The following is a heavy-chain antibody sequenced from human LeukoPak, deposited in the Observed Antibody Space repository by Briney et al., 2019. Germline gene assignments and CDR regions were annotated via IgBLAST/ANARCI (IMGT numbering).Heavy chain of an antibody. J-gene: IGHJ4*02. CDR2: INHSGRT. D-gene: IGHD6-6*01. CDR3: ARQEYYY. CDR1: GGSFNNYY. Sequence: SETLSLTCAVYGGSFNNYYWGWVRQSPGKGLEWIGEINHSGRTNHNPSLKSRVTISVDTSKHQFSLNLTSVTAADTAIYYCARQEYYYWGQGTQVTVSS. V-gene: IGHV4-34*01.